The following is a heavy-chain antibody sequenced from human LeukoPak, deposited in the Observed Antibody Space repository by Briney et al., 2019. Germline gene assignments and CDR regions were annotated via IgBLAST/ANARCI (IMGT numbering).Heavy chain of an antibody. J-gene: IGHJ4*02. CDR1: GYTFTSYG. CDR2: TSAYNGYT. V-gene: IGHV1-18*01. CDR3: AREGYYDFWSGYYGIDY. Sequence: ASVKVSCKASGYTFTSYGISWVRQAPGQGLEWMGWTSAYNGYTKYAEKLQGRVTMTTDTSTSTAYMELRSLRSDDTAVYYCAREGYYDFWSGYYGIDYWGQGTLVTVSS. D-gene: IGHD3-3*01.